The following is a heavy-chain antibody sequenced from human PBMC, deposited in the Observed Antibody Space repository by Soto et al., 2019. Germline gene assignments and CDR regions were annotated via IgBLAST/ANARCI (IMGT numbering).Heavy chain of an antibody. CDR3: ARIAVPGTRVDY. D-gene: IGHD6-19*01. Sequence: QVQLQESGPGLVKPSGTLSLTCAVSGGSISSSNWWSWFRQPPRKGLEWIGEIYHSGSTNYNPSLKSRVTISVAKSKLQSSLKLSSVTAAHTAVYCCARIAVPGTRVDYWGQGTLVTVSS. V-gene: IGHV4-4*01. CDR1: GGSISSSNW. CDR2: IYHSGST. J-gene: IGHJ4*02.